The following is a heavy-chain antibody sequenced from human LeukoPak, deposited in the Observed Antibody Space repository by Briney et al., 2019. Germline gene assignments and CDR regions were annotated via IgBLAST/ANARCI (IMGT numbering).Heavy chain of an antibody. V-gene: IGHV1-24*01. D-gene: IGHD3-10*01. CDR3: ATARPSYYYGSGSHRKDAFDY. CDR2: FDPEDGET. Sequence: ASVKVSCKVSGYTLTELSRHWVRQAPGKGLEWMGGFDPEDGETIYAQKFQGRVTMTEDTSTDTAYMELSSLRSEDTAVYYCATARPSYYYGSGSHRKDAFDYWGQGTLATVSS. CDR1: GYTLTELS. J-gene: IGHJ4*02.